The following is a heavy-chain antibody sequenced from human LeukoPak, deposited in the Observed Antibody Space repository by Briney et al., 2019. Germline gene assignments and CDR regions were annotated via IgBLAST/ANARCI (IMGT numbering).Heavy chain of an antibody. V-gene: IGHV4-34*01. Sequence: SETLSLTCAVYVGSFSGYYWSWIRQTPGEGLEWIGEIDHSGSTNYNPSLKSRVTISVDTSKNQFSLKLTSVTAADTAVYYCARGRYFDLWGRGTLVTVSS. J-gene: IGHJ2*01. CDR3: ARGRYFDL. CDR2: IDHSGST. CDR1: VGSFSGYY.